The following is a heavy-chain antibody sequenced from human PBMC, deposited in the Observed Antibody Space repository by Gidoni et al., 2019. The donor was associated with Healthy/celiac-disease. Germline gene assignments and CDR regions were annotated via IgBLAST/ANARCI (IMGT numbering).Heavy chain of an antibody. V-gene: IGHV3-23*01. CDR1: GFTLSNYA. CDR2: ISGSGGST. CDR3: AKPLLTMLLVDAFDL. D-gene: IGHD3-22*01. Sequence: EVRLLESGGGLVQPGGSLRLSCADSGFTLSNYAMSWVRQAPGKGLAWVSAISGSGGSTYYADSVKGRFTISRDNSKNTLSLQMNSLRAEDTAVFYCAKPLLTMLLVDAFDLWGQGTMVTVSS. J-gene: IGHJ3*01.